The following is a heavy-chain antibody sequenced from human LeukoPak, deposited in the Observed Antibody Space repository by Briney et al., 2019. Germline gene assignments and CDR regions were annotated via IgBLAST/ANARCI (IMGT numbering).Heavy chain of an antibody. J-gene: IGHJ6*03. CDR3: ARGYYDFWSAYYYMDV. Sequence: GGSLRLSCAASGFTFSSYWMSWVRQTPGKGLEWVANIKQDGSEKYYVDSVKGRFTISRDNAKNSLYLQMNSLRAEDTAVYYCARGYYDFWSAYYYMDVWGKGTTVTVSS. CDR2: IKQDGSEK. D-gene: IGHD3-3*01. CDR1: GFTFSSYW. V-gene: IGHV3-7*01.